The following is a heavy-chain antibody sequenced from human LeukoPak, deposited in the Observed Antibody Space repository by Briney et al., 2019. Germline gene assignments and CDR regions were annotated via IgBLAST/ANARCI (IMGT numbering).Heavy chain of an antibody. J-gene: IGHJ4*02. CDR1: GFTFSSYG. D-gene: IGHD3-22*01. CDR3: ARGAQIQDYYDSSGYLGY. Sequence: PGGSLRLSCAASGFTFSSYGMHWVRQAPGKGLEWVAVIWYDGSNKYYADSVKGRFTISRDNSENTLYLQMNSLRAEDTAVYYCARGAQIQDYYDSSGYLGYWGQGTLVTVSS. CDR2: IWYDGSNK. V-gene: IGHV3-33*01.